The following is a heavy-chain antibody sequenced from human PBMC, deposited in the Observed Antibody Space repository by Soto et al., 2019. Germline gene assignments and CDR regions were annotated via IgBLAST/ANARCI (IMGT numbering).Heavy chain of an antibody. CDR3: ATRSGGGGAFDI. V-gene: IGHV3-48*03. CDR1: GFTFSSYE. Sequence: EVQLVESGGGLVQPGGSLRLSCVASGFTFSSYEMNWVRQAPGKGLEWVSYISSSGSTIYYADSVKGRFTISRDNAKNSLYLQMNSVRAEDTAVYYCATRSGGGGAFDIWGQGTMVTVSS. D-gene: IGHD3-10*01. J-gene: IGHJ3*02. CDR2: ISSSGSTI.